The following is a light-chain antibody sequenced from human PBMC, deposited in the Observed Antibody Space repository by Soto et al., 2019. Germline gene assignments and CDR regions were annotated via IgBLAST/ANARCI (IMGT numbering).Light chain of an antibody. CDR1: QSISNY. J-gene: IGKJ1*01. V-gene: IGKV1-39*01. CDR2: AAS. CDR3: QQLDNYPRT. Sequence: DIQMTQSPSSLSASVGDRVTITCRASQSISNYLNWYQQKPEKAPNLLIYAASSLQSGVPSRFSGSGSGTDFTLTISSLQPDDFATYYCQQLDNYPRTFGQGTKVDIK.